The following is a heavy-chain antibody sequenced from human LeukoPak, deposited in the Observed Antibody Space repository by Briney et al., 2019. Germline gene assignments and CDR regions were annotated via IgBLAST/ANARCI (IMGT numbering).Heavy chain of an antibody. D-gene: IGHD5-18*01. J-gene: IGHJ3*02. CDR2: ISSSSSYT. CDR1: GFTFSDYY. V-gene: IGHV3-11*06. Sequence: GGSLRLSCAASGFTFSDYYMSWIRQAPGKGLEWVSYISSSSSYTNYADSVKGRFTISRDNAKNSLYLQMNSLRAEGTAVYYCARDRWIQLWSTDNTDAFDIWGQGTMVTVSS. CDR3: ARDRWIQLWSTDNTDAFDI.